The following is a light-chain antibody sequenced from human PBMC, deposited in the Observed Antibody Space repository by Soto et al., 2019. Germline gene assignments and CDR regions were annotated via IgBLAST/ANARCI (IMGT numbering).Light chain of an antibody. Sequence: EIVMTQSLATLSVSPGERATLSCRASQRVSSNLAWYQQKPGQAPRLLIYGASTRATGISARFSGSGSGTEFTLTISSLQSEDFADYYCQQYNNWPSGTFGPGTKVDMK. CDR2: GAS. V-gene: IGKV3-15*01. CDR1: QRVSSN. CDR3: QQYNNWPSGT. J-gene: IGKJ3*01.